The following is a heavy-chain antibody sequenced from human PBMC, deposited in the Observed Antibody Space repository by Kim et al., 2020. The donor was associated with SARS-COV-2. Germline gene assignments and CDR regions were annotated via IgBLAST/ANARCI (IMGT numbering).Heavy chain of an antibody. J-gene: IGHJ5*02. Sequence: ASVKVSCKASGYTFTSYYMHWVRQAPGQGLEWMGIINPSGGSTSYAQKFQGRVTMTRDTSTSTVYMELSSLRSEDTAVYYCARAGGEAPKEIQTNWFDPWGQGTLVTVSS. CDR2: INPSGGST. D-gene: IGHD5-18*01. V-gene: IGHV1-46*01. CDR3: ARAGGEAPKEIQTNWFDP. CDR1: GYTFTSYY.